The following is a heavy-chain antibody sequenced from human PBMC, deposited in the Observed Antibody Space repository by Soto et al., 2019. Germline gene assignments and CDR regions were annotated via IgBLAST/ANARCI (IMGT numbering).Heavy chain of an antibody. CDR1: GFTFISYS. V-gene: IGHV3-21*01. D-gene: IGHD1-26*01. J-gene: IGHJ3*02. CDR3: ARKCIVGATRAFDI. CDR2: ISSSSSYI. Sequence: GGALRVSCASSGFTFISYSMNWVRQAPGKGLEWVSSISSSSSYIYYADSVKGRFTISRDNAKNSLYLQMNSLRAEDTAVYYCARKCIVGATRAFDIWGQGTMIPVSS.